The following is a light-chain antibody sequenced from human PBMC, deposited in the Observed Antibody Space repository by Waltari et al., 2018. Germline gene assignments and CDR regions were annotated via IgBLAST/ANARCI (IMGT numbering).Light chain of an antibody. CDR3: SSYTSSSTL. V-gene: IGLV2-14*03. CDR1: SSDVGGYNY. Sequence: QSALTQPASVSGSPGQSITISCTGTSSDVGGYNYVSWSQQHPGKAPKLMIYDVSNRPSGVSNRFSGSKSGNTASLTISGLQAEDEADYYCSSYTSSSTLFGTGTKVTVL. J-gene: IGLJ1*01. CDR2: DVS.